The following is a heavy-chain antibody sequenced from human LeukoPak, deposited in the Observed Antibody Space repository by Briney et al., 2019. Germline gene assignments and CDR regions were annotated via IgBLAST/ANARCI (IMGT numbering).Heavy chain of an antibody. Sequence: GASVKVSCKASGYTFTVYYMHWVRQAPGQGLEWMGWINPNSGGTNYAQKFQGRVTMTRDTSISTAYMELSRPRSDDTAVYYCAREVVVGATLFDPWGQGTLVTVSS. J-gene: IGHJ5*02. D-gene: IGHD2-15*01. CDR2: INPNSGGT. CDR1: GYTFTVYY. V-gene: IGHV1-2*02. CDR3: AREVVVGATLFDP.